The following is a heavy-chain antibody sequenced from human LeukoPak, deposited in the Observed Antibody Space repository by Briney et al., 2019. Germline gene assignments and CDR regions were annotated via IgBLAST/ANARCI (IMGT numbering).Heavy chain of an antibody. Sequence: PSETLSLTCTVSGGSISSYYWSWIRQPPGKGLEWIGYIYYSGSTNYNPSLKSRVTISVDTSKDQFSLKLSSVTAADTAVYYCARVNNTNMTPDYWGQGTLVTVSS. D-gene: IGHD1/OR15-1a*01. J-gene: IGHJ4*02. CDR2: IYYSGST. V-gene: IGHV4-59*01. CDR3: ARVNNTNMTPDY. CDR1: GGSISSYY.